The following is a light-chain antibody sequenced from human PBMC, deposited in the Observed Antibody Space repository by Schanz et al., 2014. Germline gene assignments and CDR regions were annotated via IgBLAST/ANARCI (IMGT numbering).Light chain of an antibody. CDR2: EVG. CDR1: SNDVGGYKY. Sequence: QSALTQPPSASGSPGQSVTISCTGTSNDVGGYKYVSWYQHHPGKAPKLIIYEVGLRPSGVPDRFSGSKSGNTASLTVSGLQAEDEADYFCSSYAGSNNFVLFGGGTKLTVL. V-gene: IGLV2-8*01. CDR3: SSYAGSNNFVL. J-gene: IGLJ2*01.